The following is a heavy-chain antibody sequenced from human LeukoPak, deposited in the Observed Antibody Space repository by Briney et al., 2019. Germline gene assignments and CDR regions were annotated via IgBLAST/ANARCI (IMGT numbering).Heavy chain of an antibody. CDR1: GFTFDDYA. Sequence: PGGSLRLSCAASGFTFDDYAMHWVRQAPGKGLEWVSLISWDGGSTYYADSVKGRFTISRDNSKNSLYLQMNSLRAEDTALYYCAKVGGIISVAGYFEYWGQGTLVTVSS. CDR2: ISWDGGST. J-gene: IGHJ4*02. D-gene: IGHD6-19*01. V-gene: IGHV3-43D*04. CDR3: AKVGGIISVAGYFEY.